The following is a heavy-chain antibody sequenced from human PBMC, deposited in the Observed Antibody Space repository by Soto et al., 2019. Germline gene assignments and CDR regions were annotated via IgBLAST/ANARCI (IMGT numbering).Heavy chain of an antibody. V-gene: IGHV1-18*01. CDR1: GYTFTSYG. D-gene: IGHD2-15*01. Sequence: ASVKVSCKASGYTFTSYGISWVRQAPGQGLEWMGWISAYNGNTNYAQKLQGRVTMTTDTSTSTAYMELRSLRSDDTAVYYCARDRPPFRYCSGGSCIPLDYWGQGTLVTVSS. CDR2: ISAYNGNT. CDR3: ARDRPPFRYCSGGSCIPLDY. J-gene: IGHJ4*02.